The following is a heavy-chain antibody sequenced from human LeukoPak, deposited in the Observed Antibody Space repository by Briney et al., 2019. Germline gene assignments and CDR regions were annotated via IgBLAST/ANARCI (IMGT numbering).Heavy chain of an antibody. D-gene: IGHD2-21*01. CDR3: ARTYCGGDCYSGSVDY. V-gene: IGHV3-9*01. Sequence: PGRSLRLSCAASGFTFDDYAMHWVRQAPGKGLEWVSGISWNSGSIGYADSVKGRFTISRDNAKNSLYLQMNSLRAEDTALYYCARTYCGGDCYSGSVDYWGQGTLVTVSS. CDR1: GFTFDDYA. J-gene: IGHJ4*02. CDR2: ISWNSGSI.